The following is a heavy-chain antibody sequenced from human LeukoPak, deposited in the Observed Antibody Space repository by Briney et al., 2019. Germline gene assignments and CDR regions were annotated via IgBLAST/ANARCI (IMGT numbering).Heavy chain of an antibody. CDR3: AKDPHPYDYVWGSYRY. Sequence: GGSLRLSCAASGFTFSSYAMSWVRQAPGKGLEWVSAISGSGGSTYYADSVKGRFTISRDNSKNTLYLQMNNLRAEDTAVYYCAKDPHPYDYVWGSYRYWGQGTLVTVSS. CDR1: GFTFSSYA. D-gene: IGHD3-16*02. CDR2: ISGSGGST. J-gene: IGHJ4*02. V-gene: IGHV3-23*01.